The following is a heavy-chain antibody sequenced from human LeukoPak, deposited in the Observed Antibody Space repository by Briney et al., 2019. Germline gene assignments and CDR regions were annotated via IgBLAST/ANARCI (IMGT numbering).Heavy chain of an antibody. D-gene: IGHD6-6*01. Sequence: ASVKVSCKVSGYTLTELSMHWVRQAPGKGLEWMGGFDPEDGETIYAQKFQGRVTMTEDTSTDTAYMELSSLRSEDTAVYYCAAAYSSSLHPYYYYGMDVWGQGTTVTVSS. CDR1: GYTLTELS. V-gene: IGHV1-24*01. CDR2: FDPEDGET. J-gene: IGHJ6*02. CDR3: AAAYSSSLHPYYYYGMDV.